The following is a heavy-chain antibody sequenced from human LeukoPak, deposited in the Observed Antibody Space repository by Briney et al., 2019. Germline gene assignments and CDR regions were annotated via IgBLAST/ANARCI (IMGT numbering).Heavy chain of an antibody. J-gene: IGHJ3*02. CDR3: AREAAGETQGGGFDI. CDR1: GFTFSDYY. V-gene: IGHV3-11*04. D-gene: IGHD1-26*01. Sequence: GGSLRLSCAGPGFTFSDYYIIWIRQAPGKGLEWVSYIRSSGNNIDYADSAKGRFTVSRDNAKNSLYLRMKSLRPEDTAVYYCAREAAGETQGGGFDIWGQGTTVTVSS. CDR2: IRSSGNNI.